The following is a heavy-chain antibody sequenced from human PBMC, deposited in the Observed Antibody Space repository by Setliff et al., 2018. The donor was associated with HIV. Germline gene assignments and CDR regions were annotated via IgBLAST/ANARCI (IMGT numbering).Heavy chain of an antibody. CDR1: GYTFTTYA. D-gene: IGHD2-2*01. CDR2: INTNTGNP. Sequence: ASVKVSCKASGYTFTTYAMNWVRQAPGQGLEWMGWINTNTGNPTYAQGFTGRFVFSLDTSVSTAYLQISSLKAEDTAVYYCARVGLGYCSSTSCNLYYYYYMDVWGKGTTVTVS. V-gene: IGHV7-4-1*02. CDR3: ARVGLGYCSSTSCNLYYYYYMDV. J-gene: IGHJ6*03.